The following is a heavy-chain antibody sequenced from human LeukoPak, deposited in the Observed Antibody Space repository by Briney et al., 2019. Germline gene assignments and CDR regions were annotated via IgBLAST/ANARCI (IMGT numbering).Heavy chain of an antibody. J-gene: IGHJ4*02. V-gene: IGHV3-23*01. Sequence: AGGSLRLSCAASGFSFNNYAMSWVRQAPGKGLEWVSAISTTGGSTYYADSVKGRFTISRDNSKNTLSLQMDSLRVEDTAVYYCAKDWTRVVTPKGYYFDSWGQGTLVTVSS. CDR2: ISTTGGST. CDR1: GFSFNNYA. D-gene: IGHD4-23*01. CDR3: AKDWTRVVTPKGYYFDS.